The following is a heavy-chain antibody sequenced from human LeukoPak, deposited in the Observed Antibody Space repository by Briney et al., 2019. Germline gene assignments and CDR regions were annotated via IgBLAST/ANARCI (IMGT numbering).Heavy chain of an antibody. CDR3: ARGLSPGFGHRRPTAHKXXXDP. D-gene: IGHD3-16*01. CDR2: IYTSGST. Sequence: SGTLSLTCTVSGGSISSYYWSWIRQPAGKGLDWIGRIYTSGSTNYNPSLKGRVTMSVDTSKNQSSLKLSSVTAADTAVYYCARGLSPGFGHRRPTAHKXXXDPWGQGTLVTVSS. J-gene: IGHJ5*02. V-gene: IGHV4-4*07. CDR1: GGSISSYY.